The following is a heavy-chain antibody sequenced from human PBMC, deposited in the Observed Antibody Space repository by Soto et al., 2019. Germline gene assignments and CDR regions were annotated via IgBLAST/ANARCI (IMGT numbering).Heavy chain of an antibody. Sequence: QVQLQESGPGLVKPSETLSLTCTVSGGSISSYYWSWIRQPPGKGLEWIGYIYYSGSTNYNPSLESRVTISVDTSKNQFSLKLSSVTAADTAVYYCARDSAPYSSSPYAFDYWGQGTLVTVSS. J-gene: IGHJ4*02. CDR2: IYYSGST. CDR3: ARDSAPYSSSPYAFDY. D-gene: IGHD6-6*01. CDR1: GGSISSYY. V-gene: IGHV4-59*01.